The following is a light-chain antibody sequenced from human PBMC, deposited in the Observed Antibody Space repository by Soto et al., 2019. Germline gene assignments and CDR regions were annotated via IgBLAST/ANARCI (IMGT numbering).Light chain of an antibody. CDR3: QPCLSYPLT. CDR2: KSS. J-gene: IGKJ5*01. V-gene: IGKV1-5*03. Sequence: DIQMTQSPSTLSASVGDRVTITCRASQRISSWLAWYQQKAGNAPKSLIYKSSSLESGVPSRFSGSGSGTEVTLTIRSLQPDDFATYCCQPCLSYPLTFGQKTRLE. CDR1: QRISSW.